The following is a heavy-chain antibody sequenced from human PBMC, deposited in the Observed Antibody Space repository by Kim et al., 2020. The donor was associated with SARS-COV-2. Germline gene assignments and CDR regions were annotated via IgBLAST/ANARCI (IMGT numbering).Heavy chain of an antibody. J-gene: IGHJ5*02. CDR3: AKFAIVYGDDDRDWFDP. CDR1: GFTFSSYA. D-gene: IGHD4-17*01. Sequence: GGSLRLSCAASGFTFSSYAMSWVRQAPGKGLEWVSAISGSGGSTYYADSVKGRFTISRDNSKNTLYLQMNSLRAEDTAVYYCAKFAIVYGDDDRDWFDPWGQGTLVTVSS. CDR2: ISGSGGST. V-gene: IGHV3-23*01.